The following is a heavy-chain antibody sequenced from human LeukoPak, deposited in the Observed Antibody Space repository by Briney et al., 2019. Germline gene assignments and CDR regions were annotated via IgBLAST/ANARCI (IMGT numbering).Heavy chain of an antibody. V-gene: IGHV3-64*01. CDR3: AREVSAAGWFDS. CDR1: GFTFSSYA. D-gene: IGHD2/OR15-2a*01. Sequence: GGSLRLSCAASGFTFSSYAMHWVRQAPGKGLEYVSAISSNGGSTYYANSVKGRFTISRDNFRNTLFLQMGSLTAEDMAVYYCAREVSAAGWFDSWGQGTMVTVSS. J-gene: IGHJ5*01. CDR2: ISSNGGST.